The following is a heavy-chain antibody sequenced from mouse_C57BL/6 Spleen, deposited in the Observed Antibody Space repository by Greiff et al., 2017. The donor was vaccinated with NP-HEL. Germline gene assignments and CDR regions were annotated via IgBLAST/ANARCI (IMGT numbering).Heavy chain of an antibody. CDR1: GYTFTSYW. Sequence: VQLQQPGAELVKPGASVKLSCKASGYTFTSYWMQWVKQRPGQGLEWIGEIDPSDSYTNYNQKFKGKATLTVDTSSSTAYMQLSSLTSEDSAVYYCARRYYGSSPPFDYWGQGTTLTVSS. V-gene: IGHV1-50*01. CDR3: ARRYYGSSPPFDY. D-gene: IGHD1-1*01. J-gene: IGHJ2*01. CDR2: IDPSDSYT.